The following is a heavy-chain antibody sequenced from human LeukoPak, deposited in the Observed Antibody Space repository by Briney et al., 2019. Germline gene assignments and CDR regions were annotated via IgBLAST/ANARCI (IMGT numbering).Heavy chain of an antibody. J-gene: IGHJ4*02. V-gene: IGHV3-66*01. D-gene: IGHD3-22*01. Sequence: PGGSLRLSCAASGFTLSNYYMSWVRQAPGKGLEWVSVTYSGGSTYYADSVKGRLTISRDNSKNTLYLQMNSLRAEDTAVYYCVRDVGGDSSGFDFWGQGTLVTVSS. CDR1: GFTLSNYY. CDR2: TYSGGST. CDR3: VRDVGGDSSGFDF.